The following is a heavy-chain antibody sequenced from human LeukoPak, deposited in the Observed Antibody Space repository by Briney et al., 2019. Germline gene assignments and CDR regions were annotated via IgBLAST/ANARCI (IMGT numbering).Heavy chain of an antibody. CDR2: IYSGGST. J-gene: IGHJ4*02. D-gene: IGHD6-6*01. V-gene: IGHV3-66*02. CDR3: ARGRIAARPRFDY. Sequence: PVGSLRLSCAASGFTVSSNYMSWVRQAPGKGLEWVSVIYSGGSTYYADSVKGRFTISRDNSKNTLYLQMNSLRAEDTAVYYCARGRIAARPRFDYWGQGTLVTVSS. CDR1: GFTVSSNY.